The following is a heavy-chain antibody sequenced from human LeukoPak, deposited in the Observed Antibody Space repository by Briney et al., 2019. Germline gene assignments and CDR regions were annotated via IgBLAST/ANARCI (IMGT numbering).Heavy chain of an antibody. D-gene: IGHD2-8*02. CDR2: ITWNRDNI. J-gene: IGHJ4*02. CDR1: GFTFDDYA. Sequence: PGGSLRLSCTVSGFTFDDYAMHWVRHTPGKGLEWVAGITWNRDNIGYGDSVKGRFTISKDNAKNSLYLQMDSLRAEDTAVYFCARGNWWVGAAQYCDYWGRGTLVTVSS. CDR3: ARGNWWVGAAQYCDY. V-gene: IGHV3-9*01.